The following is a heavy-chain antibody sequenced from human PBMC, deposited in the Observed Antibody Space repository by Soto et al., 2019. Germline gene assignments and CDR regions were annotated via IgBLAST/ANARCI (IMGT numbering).Heavy chain of an antibody. J-gene: IGHJ4*02. Sequence: PGGSLRLSCAASAFTFSSYAMHWVRQAPGKGLDWVAVISYDGSDKYYADSVKGRFTVSRDNSKNTLYLQMNSLRAEDTAIYYCAAAPHMRVFDYWGQGTLVTVSS. CDR1: AFTFSSYA. CDR3: AAAPHMRVFDY. CDR2: ISYDGSDK. D-gene: IGHD2-2*01. V-gene: IGHV3-30-3*01.